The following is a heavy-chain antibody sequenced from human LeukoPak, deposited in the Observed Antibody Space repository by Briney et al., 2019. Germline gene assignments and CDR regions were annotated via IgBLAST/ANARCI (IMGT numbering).Heavy chain of an antibody. CDR1: GRSVSSVSYY. D-gene: IGHD3-3*01. CDR2: IFYSGST. Sequence: SETLSLTCTISGRSVSSVSYYWGWIRQPPGKGLEWIASIFYSGSTYYNPSLKSRVTISVDTSKTQFSLKLSSVTAADTAVYYCARQIFSGAYYPYYFDYWGQGTLLTVSS. V-gene: IGHV4-39*01. J-gene: IGHJ4*02. CDR3: ARQIFSGAYYPYYFDY.